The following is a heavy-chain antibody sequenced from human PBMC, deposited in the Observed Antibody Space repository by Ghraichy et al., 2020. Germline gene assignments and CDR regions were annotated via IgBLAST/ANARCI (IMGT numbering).Heavy chain of an antibody. Sequence: SETLSLTCTVSGGSISSYYWSWIRQPPGKGLEWIGYIYYSGSTNYNPSLKSRVTISVDTSKNQFSLKLSSVTAADTAVYYCARVISSSLARFDYWGQGTLVTVSS. D-gene: IGHD6-6*01. CDR3: ARVISSSLARFDY. J-gene: IGHJ4*02. CDR2: IYYSGST. V-gene: IGHV4-59*01. CDR1: GGSISSYY.